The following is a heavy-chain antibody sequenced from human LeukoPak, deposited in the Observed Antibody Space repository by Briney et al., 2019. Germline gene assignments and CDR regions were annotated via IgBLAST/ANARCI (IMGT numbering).Heavy chain of an antibody. Sequence: SETLSLTCTVSGGSISSSNYCWGWIRQPPGKGLEWIGSISYSGSTYYNPSLKSRVTISVDTSKNQFSLKVTSVTAAGTAVFYCARHYVDIRTVGASYYYYGLDVWGQGTTVTVSS. D-gene: IGHD3-16*02. V-gene: IGHV4-39*01. CDR1: GGSISSSNYC. J-gene: IGHJ6*02. CDR2: ISYSGST. CDR3: ARHYVDIRTVGASYYYYGLDV.